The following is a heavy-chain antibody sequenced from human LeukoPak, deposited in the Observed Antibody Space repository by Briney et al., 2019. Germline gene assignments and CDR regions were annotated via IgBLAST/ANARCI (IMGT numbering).Heavy chain of an antibody. CDR2: IYSAGTT. Sequence: GGSLRLSCAASGFTVSNNCMSWVRQAPGKGLEWVSVIYSAGTTYYADSVKGRFTISRDNSKNTLYLQMNSLRAEDTAVYYCAREGSSGWYEFWFDPWGQGTLVTVSS. CDR1: GFTVSNNC. J-gene: IGHJ5*02. CDR3: AREGSSGWYEFWFDP. D-gene: IGHD6-19*01. V-gene: IGHV3-66*01.